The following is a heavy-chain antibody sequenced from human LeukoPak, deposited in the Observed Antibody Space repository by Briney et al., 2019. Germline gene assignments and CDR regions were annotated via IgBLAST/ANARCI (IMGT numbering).Heavy chain of an antibody. Sequence: GGSLRLSCAASGFTFSSYAMHWVRQAPGKGLEWVAVISYDGSNKYYADSVKGRFTISRDNSKNTLYLQMNSLRAEDTAVYYCAKDPEQQLAWGAHWFDPWGQGTLVTVSS. J-gene: IGHJ5*02. CDR1: GFTFSSYA. V-gene: IGHV3-30-3*01. CDR3: AKDPEQQLAWGAHWFDP. D-gene: IGHD6-13*01. CDR2: ISYDGSNK.